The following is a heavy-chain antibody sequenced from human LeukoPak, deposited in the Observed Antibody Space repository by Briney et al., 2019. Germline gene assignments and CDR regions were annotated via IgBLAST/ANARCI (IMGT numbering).Heavy chain of an antibody. Sequence: ASVKVSCKASGYTFTSYYMHWVRQAPGQGLEWMGIINSSGGSTSYAQKFQGRVTMTRDMSTSTVYMELSSLRSEDTAVYYCARDSSSWYVVYYYYMDVWGKGTTVTVSS. CDR2: INSSGGST. V-gene: IGHV1-46*01. D-gene: IGHD6-13*01. CDR1: GYTFTSYY. CDR3: ARDSSSWYVVYYYYMDV. J-gene: IGHJ6*03.